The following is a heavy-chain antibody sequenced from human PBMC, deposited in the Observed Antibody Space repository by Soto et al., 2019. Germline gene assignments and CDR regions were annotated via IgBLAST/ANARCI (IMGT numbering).Heavy chain of an antibody. D-gene: IGHD3-10*01. CDR3: ARASLVLLWFGEGPPYNGMEV. V-gene: IGHV4-31*03. CDR1: GGSISRSGYY. CDR2: IYYSGST. Sequence: TLSSTCTVSGGSISRSGYYWSCIRQHPGKGLEWIGYIYYSGSTYYNPSLKSRVTILVDTSKNQFSLKLSSVTAADTAVYYCARASLVLLWFGEGPPYNGMEVWGQGTTVTVFS. J-gene: IGHJ6*01.